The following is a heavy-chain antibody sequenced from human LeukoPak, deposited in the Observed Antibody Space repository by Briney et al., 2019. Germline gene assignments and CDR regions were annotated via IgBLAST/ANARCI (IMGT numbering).Heavy chain of an antibody. J-gene: IGHJ3*01. CDR2: MRQDGSEK. Sequence: ISWIRQAPGKGLEWVANMRQDGSEKFYVDSVKGRFTISRDNAKNSLYLQMDSLRAEDTALYYCAREGDAFDFWGQGTMVTVSS. CDR3: AREGDAFDF. V-gene: IGHV3-7*01.